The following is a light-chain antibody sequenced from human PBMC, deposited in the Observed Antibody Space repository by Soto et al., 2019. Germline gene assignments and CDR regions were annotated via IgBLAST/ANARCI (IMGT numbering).Light chain of an antibody. CDR1: QSVSNNY. J-gene: IGKJ1*01. Sequence: EIVLTQSPGTLSLSPGERATLSCRASQSVSNNYLAWYQQRPGQAPRLLVYGASSSAEGISDRFSGSGSVTDVDITVRRLEQEGVVVYYCQHSVGSPWPFGHATKGEIK. CDR3: QHSVGSPWP. V-gene: IGKV3-20*01. CDR2: GAS.